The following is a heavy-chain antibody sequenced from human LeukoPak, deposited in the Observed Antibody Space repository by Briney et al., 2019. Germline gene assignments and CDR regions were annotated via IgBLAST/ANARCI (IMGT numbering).Heavy chain of an antibody. CDR1: GYTFTSYY. D-gene: IGHD3-10*01. CDR2: INPSGGST. CDR3: ARDSSTYYYGSGSYTKPANFDY. Sequence: ASVKVSCKASGYTFTSYYMHWVRQAPGQGLEWMGIINPSGGSTSYAQKFQGRVTMTRDMSTSTVYMELSSLRSEDTAVYYCARDSSTYYYGSGSYTKPANFDYWGQGTLVTVSS. J-gene: IGHJ4*02. V-gene: IGHV1-46*01.